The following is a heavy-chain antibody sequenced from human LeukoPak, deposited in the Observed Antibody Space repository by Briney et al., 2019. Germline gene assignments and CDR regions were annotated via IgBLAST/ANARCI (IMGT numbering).Heavy chain of an antibody. Sequence: ASVKVSCKASGYTSSGYYVLWVRQAPGQGLEWMGWINPNSGATNYAQKFQGRVTMTRDTSISTAYMELSRLRSDDTAMYYCARDGFGYSSSSGYFDYWGQGTLVTVSS. J-gene: IGHJ4*02. V-gene: IGHV1-2*02. CDR2: INPNSGAT. CDR3: ARDGFGYSSSSGYFDY. D-gene: IGHD6-6*01. CDR1: GYTSSGYY.